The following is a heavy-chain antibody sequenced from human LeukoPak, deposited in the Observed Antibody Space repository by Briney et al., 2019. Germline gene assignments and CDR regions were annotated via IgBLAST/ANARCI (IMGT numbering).Heavy chain of an antibody. V-gene: IGHV3-21*01. J-gene: IGHJ4*02. CDR3: ATETIGRHYDY. D-gene: IGHD1-14*01. CDR2: ICPTGTDR. Sequence: SGGSLRLSCAASGFTFSSCGFNWVPQAPGKGLEWVSSICPTGTDRYYADSVRGRFTISRDNAKNSMYLQMDSLRDEDTAVYYCATETIGRHYDYWGQGTLLTVSS. CDR1: GFTFSSCG.